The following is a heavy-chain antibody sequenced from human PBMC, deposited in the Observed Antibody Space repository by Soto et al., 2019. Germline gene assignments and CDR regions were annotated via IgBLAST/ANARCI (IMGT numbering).Heavy chain of an antibody. D-gene: IGHD6-13*01. CDR2: IGTAGDT. J-gene: IGHJ6*02. V-gene: IGHV3-13*04. CDR3: ARTSAAGKYYYGMDV. Sequence: GGSLRLSCAASGFTFSSYDMHWVRQATGKGLEWVSAIGTAGDTYYPGSVKGRFTISRENAKNSLYLQMNSLKASDTAMYYCARTSAAGKYYYGMDVWGQGTTVTVSS. CDR1: GFTFSSYD.